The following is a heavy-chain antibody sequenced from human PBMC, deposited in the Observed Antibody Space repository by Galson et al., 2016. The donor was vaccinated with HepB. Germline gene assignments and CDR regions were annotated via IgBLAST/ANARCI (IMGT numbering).Heavy chain of an antibody. J-gene: IGHJ4*02. D-gene: IGHD3-10*01. CDR1: GFTFSRYG. V-gene: IGHV3-30*18. CDR3: AKDPYYYGSGSYLYFHY. Sequence: SLRLSCAASGFTFSRYGMHWVRQAPGKALEWVTFISYDGSNKYYADSVKGRFTISRDNSKNTLYLQMNSLRAEDTAVYYCAKDPYYYGSGSYLYFHYWGQGTLFTVSS. CDR2: ISYDGSNK.